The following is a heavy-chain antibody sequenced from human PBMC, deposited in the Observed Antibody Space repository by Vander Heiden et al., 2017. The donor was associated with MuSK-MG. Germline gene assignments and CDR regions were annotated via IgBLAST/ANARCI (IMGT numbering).Heavy chain of an antibody. V-gene: IGHV3-66*01. CDR3: TRGGPVLWYYMDV. D-gene: IGHD2-21*01. J-gene: IGHJ6*02. CDR1: GFTVRSSY. CDR2: IYSGGTT. Sequence: EVQLVESGGGLVQPGGSLRLSCAASGFTVRSSYMSWVRQAPGKGLEWVSVIYSGGTTYYADSVKGRFTISRDNSKNTLDLQMNSLRAEDTAVYYCTRGGPVLWYYMDVWGQGTTVTVSS.